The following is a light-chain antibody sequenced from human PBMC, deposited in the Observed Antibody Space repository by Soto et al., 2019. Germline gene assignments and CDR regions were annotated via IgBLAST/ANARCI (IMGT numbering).Light chain of an antibody. CDR3: QQYNSYWT. CDR1: QSISSW. CDR2: DAS. J-gene: IGKJ1*01. Sequence: DIKMTQSPSTLSASVGDRVTITCRASQSISSWLAWYQQKPGKAPKLLIYDASSLESGVPPRFSGSGSGTEFTLTISSLQPDDFATYYCQQYNSYWTFGQGTKVDI. V-gene: IGKV1-5*01.